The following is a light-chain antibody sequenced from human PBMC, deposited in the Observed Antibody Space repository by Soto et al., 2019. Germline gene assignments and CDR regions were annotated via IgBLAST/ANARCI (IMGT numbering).Light chain of an antibody. CDR3: QSWDSSTAV. V-gene: IGLV3-1*01. Sequence: SYELTQPPSVSVSPGQTARITCSGHKLGDKYVSWYQQKPGQSPVLVIHQDRKRPSRIPERFSGSNSGNTATLTISGTQSLDEADYYCQSWDSSTAVFGGGTKLTGL. CDR2: QDR. CDR1: KLGDKY. J-gene: IGLJ2*01.